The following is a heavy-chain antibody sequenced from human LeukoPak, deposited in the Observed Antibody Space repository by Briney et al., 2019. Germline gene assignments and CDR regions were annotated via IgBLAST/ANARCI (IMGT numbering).Heavy chain of an antibody. D-gene: IGHD5-18*01. CDR2: ISYDGNNK. CDR3: ARVGRGYTYKVFYFDY. J-gene: IGHJ4*02. Sequence: GGSLRLSCAASGFPSSDFAIHWVRQAPGEGLEWVTVISYDGNNKYYSDSVKGRFTISRDNSKNMVYLQMNSLRAEDTAVYYCARVGRGYTYKVFYFDYWGQGTLVTVSS. CDR1: GFPSSDFA. V-gene: IGHV3-30*04.